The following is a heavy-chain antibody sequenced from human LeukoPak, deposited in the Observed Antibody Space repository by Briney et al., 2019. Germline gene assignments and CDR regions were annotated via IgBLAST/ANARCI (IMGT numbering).Heavy chain of an antibody. CDR1: GGSISSGDYY. D-gene: IGHD1-26*01. V-gene: IGHV4-30-4*01. CDR3: AREAEAILPWGVGYGMDV. CDR2: IYYSGST. Sequence: SETLSLTCTVSGGSISSGDYYWNWIRQPPGKGLEWIGYIYYSGSTYYNPSLKSRVTISVDTSKNQFSLKLSSVTAADTAAYYCAREAEAILPWGVGYGMDVWGRGTTVTVSS. J-gene: IGHJ6*02.